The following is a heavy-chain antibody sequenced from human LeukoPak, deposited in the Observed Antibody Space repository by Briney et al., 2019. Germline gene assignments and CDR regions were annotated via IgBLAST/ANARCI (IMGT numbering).Heavy chain of an antibody. Sequence: SETLSLTCAVYGGSFSGYYWSWIRQPPGKGLEWIGEINHSGSTNYNPSLKSRVTISVDTSKNQFSLKLSSVTAADTAVYYCARGYCYDSSGSHNYFDYWGQGALVTVSS. J-gene: IGHJ4*02. CDR3: ARGYCYDSSGSHNYFDY. CDR1: GGSFSGYY. CDR2: INHSGST. V-gene: IGHV4-34*01. D-gene: IGHD3-22*01.